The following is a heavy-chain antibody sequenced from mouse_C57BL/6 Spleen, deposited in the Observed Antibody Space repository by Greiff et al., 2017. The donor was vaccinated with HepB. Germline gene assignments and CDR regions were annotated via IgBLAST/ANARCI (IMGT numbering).Heavy chain of an antibody. CDR3: ARSGNYARAMDY. V-gene: IGHV1-42*01. Sequence: EVKLMESGPELVKPGASVKISCKASGYSFTGYYMNWVKQSPEKSLEWIGEINPSTGGTTYNQKFKAKATLTVDKSSSTAYMQLKSLTSEDSAVYYCARSGNYARAMDYWGQGTSVTVSS. CDR1: GYSFTGYY. CDR2: INPSTGGT. D-gene: IGHD2-1*01. J-gene: IGHJ4*01.